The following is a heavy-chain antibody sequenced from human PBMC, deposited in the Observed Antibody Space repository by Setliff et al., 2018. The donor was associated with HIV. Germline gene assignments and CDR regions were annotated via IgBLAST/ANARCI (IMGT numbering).Heavy chain of an antibody. J-gene: IGHJ4*02. CDR3: ARTQPDTIFGVVSFDH. Sequence: SETLSLTCTVSGDSISSSGPGYYWGWVRQPPGVGLEWIGSVYYSGSTHYNPSLRSRVSISVDASKNQVSRRLTSVTAADTAVYFCARTQPDTIFGVVSFDHWGKGKMVTVSS. D-gene: IGHD3-3*01. V-gene: IGHV4-39*01. CDR2: VYYSGST. CDR1: GDSISSSGPGYY.